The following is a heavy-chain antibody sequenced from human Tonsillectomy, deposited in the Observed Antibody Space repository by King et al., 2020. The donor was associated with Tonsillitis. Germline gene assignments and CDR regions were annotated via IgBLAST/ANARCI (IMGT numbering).Heavy chain of an antibody. D-gene: IGHD3-10*01. J-gene: IGHJ4*02. CDR2: TRNKANSYTT. V-gene: IGHV3-72*01. CDR3: ARGKITMVRGVIAIYYFDY. CDR1: GFTFSDHY. Sequence: VQLVESGGGLVQPGGSLRLSCAASGFTFSDHYMDWVRQAPGKGLEWVGRTRNKANSYTTEYAASVKGRFTISRDDSKNSLYLQMNSLKTEDTAVYYCARGKITMVRGVIAIYYFDYWGQRTLVTVSS.